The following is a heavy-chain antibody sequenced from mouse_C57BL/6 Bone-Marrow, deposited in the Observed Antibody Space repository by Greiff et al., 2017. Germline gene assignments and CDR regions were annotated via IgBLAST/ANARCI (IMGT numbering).Heavy chain of an antibody. CDR2: ISDGGSYT. D-gene: IGHD1-1*01. J-gene: IGHJ3*01. V-gene: IGHV5-4*01. CDR3: ARESNYGSSWGFAY. Sequence: EVKLVESGGGLVKPGGSLKLSCAASGFTFSSYAMSWVRQTPEKRLEWVATISDGGSYTYYPDNVKGRFTISRDHAKNNLYLQMSHLKSEDTAMYYCARESNYGSSWGFAYWGQGTLVTVSA. CDR1: GFTFSSYA.